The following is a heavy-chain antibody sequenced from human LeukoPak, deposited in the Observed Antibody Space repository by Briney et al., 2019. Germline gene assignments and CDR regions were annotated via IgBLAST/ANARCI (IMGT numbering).Heavy chain of an antibody. CDR3: ARDRHIAAAVYYYYMDV. Sequence: ASVKVSCKASGYTFTSYIISWVRQAPGQGLEWMGWINAYNGNTDYAQRVQGRVTMATDTSTSTAYMELRSLRSDDTAVYYCARDRHIAAAVYYYYMDVWGKGTPVTVSS. J-gene: IGHJ6*03. CDR1: GYTFTSYI. D-gene: IGHD6-13*01. CDR2: INAYNGNT. V-gene: IGHV1-18*01.